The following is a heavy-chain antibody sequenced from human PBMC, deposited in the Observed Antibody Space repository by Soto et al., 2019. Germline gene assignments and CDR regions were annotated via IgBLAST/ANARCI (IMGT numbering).Heavy chain of an antibody. D-gene: IGHD5-18*01. Sequence: QVQLQESGPGLVKPSQTLSLTCTVSGGSISSGGYYWSWIRQHPGKGLEWIGYIYYSGSTYYNPSLQTRVTLSVDTSKNQFSLQLSAVTAADTAVYYCARSGYSYGPNPLLYWGQGTLVTVSS. CDR2: IYYSGST. V-gene: IGHV4-31*03. J-gene: IGHJ4*02. CDR1: GGSISSGGYY. CDR3: ARSGYSYGPNPLLY.